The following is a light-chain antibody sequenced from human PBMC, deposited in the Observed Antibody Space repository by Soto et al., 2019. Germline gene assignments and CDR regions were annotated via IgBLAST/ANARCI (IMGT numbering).Light chain of an antibody. CDR2: AAS. J-gene: IGKJ5*01. V-gene: IGKV1-39*01. Sequence: DIQMTQSPSSLSASVGDRVTITCRASQSISSYLNWYQQKPGKAPKLLIYAASSLQSGVPSRFSGSGSGTDFTLTISSLQAEDVAVYYCQQYYSTLITFGQGTRLEIK. CDR3: QQYYSTLIT. CDR1: QSISSY.